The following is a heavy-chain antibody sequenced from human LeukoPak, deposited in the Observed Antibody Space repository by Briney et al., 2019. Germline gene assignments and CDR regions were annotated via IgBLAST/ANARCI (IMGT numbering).Heavy chain of an antibody. Sequence: SETLSLTCTVSGGSVNSYYWSWIRQPAGKGLERIGRMFTGGSTNYNPSLKSRVTMSVDTSKNQFSLKLSSVTAADTAIYYCARDRSMDGSQYRWYFDLWGRGTLVTVSS. CDR1: GGSVNSYY. CDR2: MFTGGST. D-gene: IGHD1-26*01. J-gene: IGHJ2*01. CDR3: ARDRSMDGSQYRWYFDL. V-gene: IGHV4-4*07.